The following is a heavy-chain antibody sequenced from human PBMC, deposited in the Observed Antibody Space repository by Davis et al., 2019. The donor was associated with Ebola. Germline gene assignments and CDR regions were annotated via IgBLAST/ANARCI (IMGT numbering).Heavy chain of an antibody. D-gene: IGHD1-1*01. Sequence: GESLKIPCIVPGIDFGTSIMHWVRQGPGKGLEWVANIKQDGSKKNYVDSVKDRFTISRDNPENSLFLQMSSLRADDTAVYYCGATGVDYLDYWGQGTLVTVSS. CDR1: GIDFGTSI. CDR3: GATGVDYLDY. J-gene: IGHJ4*02. V-gene: IGHV3-7*01. CDR2: IKQDGSKK.